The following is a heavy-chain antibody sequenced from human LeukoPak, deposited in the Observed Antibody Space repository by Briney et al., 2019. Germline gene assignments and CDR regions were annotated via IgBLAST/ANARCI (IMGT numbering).Heavy chain of an antibody. D-gene: IGHD6-19*01. Sequence: ASVKVSCKASGYTFTSYGISWVRPAPGQGLEWMGWISAYNGNTNYAQKLHGRVTMTTDTSTSTDYMELRSLRSDDTAVYYCARVYSSGWYGLYYFDYWGQGTLVTVSS. CDR1: GYTFTSYG. J-gene: IGHJ4*02. CDR2: ISAYNGNT. V-gene: IGHV1-18*01. CDR3: ARVYSSGWYGLYYFDY.